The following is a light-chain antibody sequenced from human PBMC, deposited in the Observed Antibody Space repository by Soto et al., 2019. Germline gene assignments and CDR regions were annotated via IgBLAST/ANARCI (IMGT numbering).Light chain of an antibody. Sequence: DVVMTQTPLSLSVAPGQPASISCKSSHSLLHITGETFLFWYLQKPGQSPQLLIYEVSTRVSGVPDRFSGSGSGTDLTIEISRLQPDDVGIYYCMQSTQLPPTFGHGTRLEIK. CDR1: HSLLHITGETF. V-gene: IGKV2D-29*02. CDR3: MQSTQLPPT. CDR2: EVS. J-gene: IGKJ5*01.